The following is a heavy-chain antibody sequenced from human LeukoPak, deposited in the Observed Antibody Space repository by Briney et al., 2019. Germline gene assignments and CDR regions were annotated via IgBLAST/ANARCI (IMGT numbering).Heavy chain of an antibody. V-gene: IGHV3-11*06. D-gene: IGHD6-13*01. CDR3: ARNRGSSWYAEYFQH. CDR2: ISSSSSYI. CDR1: GLTFSDYY. J-gene: IGHJ1*01. Sequence: GGSLRLSCAASGLTFSDYYMSWIRQAPGKGLEWVSSISSSSSYIYYADSVKGRFTISRDNAKNSLYLQINSLRAEDTAVYYCARNRGSSWYAEYFQHWGQGTLVTVSS.